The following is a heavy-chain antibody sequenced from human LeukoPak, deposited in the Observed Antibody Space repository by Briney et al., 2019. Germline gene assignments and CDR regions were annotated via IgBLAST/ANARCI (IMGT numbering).Heavy chain of an antibody. Sequence: PGGSLRLSCAASGFTFSSYAMSWVRQAPGKGLEWVSAISGSGGNTYYADSVKGRFTISRDNSKNTLYLQMNSLRAEDTAVYYYAKGRGMAAAGTTFDYWGQGTLVTVSS. J-gene: IGHJ4*02. CDR3: AKGRGMAAAGTTFDY. V-gene: IGHV3-23*01. CDR1: GFTFSSYA. CDR2: ISGSGGNT. D-gene: IGHD6-13*01.